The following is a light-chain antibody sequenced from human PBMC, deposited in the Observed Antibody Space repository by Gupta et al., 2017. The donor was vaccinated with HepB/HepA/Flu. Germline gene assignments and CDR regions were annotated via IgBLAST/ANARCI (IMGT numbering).Light chain of an antibody. J-gene: IGKJ3*01. CDR2: GAS. Sequence: EIVLTQSPATLSLSPGERATLSCRASQSVSSSYLAWYQQKPGQAPRLLIYGASSRATGIPDRFSGSGSGTDFTLTISRLEPEDFAVYYCQHYCSSSFTFGHGTKVDIK. CDR3: QHYCSSSFT. V-gene: IGKV3-20*01. CDR1: QSVSSSY.